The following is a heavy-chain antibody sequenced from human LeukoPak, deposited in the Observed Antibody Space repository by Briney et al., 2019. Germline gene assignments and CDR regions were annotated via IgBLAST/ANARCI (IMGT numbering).Heavy chain of an antibody. CDR1: GGSITNYY. V-gene: IGHV4-59*08. J-gene: IGHJ3*02. CDR3: ARNLFNYDKIGQYDAFDI. D-gene: IGHD3-16*01. Sequence: SETLSLTCTVSGGSITNYYWSWIRQPPGKGPEWAGYIYYSGATNYNPSLESRVTISVDTSKNQLSLKLSSVTAADTAVYYCARNLFNYDKIGQYDAFDIWGRGTMVTVYS. CDR2: IYYSGAT.